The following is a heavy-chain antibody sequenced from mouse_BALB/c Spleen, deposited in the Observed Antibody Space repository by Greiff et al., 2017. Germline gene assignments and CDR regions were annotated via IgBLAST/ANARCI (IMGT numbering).Heavy chain of an antibody. Sequence: QVQLKESGPGLVAPSQSLSITCTVSGFSLTSYGVHWVRQPPGKGLEWLGVIWAGGSTNYNSALMSRLSISKDNSKSQVFLKMNSLQTDDTAMYYCARLTMITTEGAGYYYAMDCRGQGTSVTVSS. V-gene: IGHV2-9*02. D-gene: IGHD2-4*01. CDR1: GFSLTSYG. J-gene: IGHJ4*01. CDR3: ARLTMITTEGAGYYYAMDC. CDR2: IWAGGST.